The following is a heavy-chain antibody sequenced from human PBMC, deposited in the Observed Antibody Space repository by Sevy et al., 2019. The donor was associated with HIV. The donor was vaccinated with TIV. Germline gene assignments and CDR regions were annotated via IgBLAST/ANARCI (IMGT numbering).Heavy chain of an antibody. CDR2: ISSNGGST. V-gene: IGHV3-64D*06. D-gene: IGHD2-15*01. J-gene: IGHJ4*02. Sequence: GGSLRLSCSASGFTFSSYAMHWVRQAPGKGLEYVSAISSNGGSTYYADSVKGRFTISRDNSKNTLYLQMSSLRAEDTAVYYCVKDRGYCSGGSCYFDYWGQRTLVTVSS. CDR3: VKDRGYCSGGSCYFDY. CDR1: GFTFSSYA.